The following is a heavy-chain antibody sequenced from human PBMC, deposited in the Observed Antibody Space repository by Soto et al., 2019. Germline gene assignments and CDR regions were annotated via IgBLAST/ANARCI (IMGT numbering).Heavy chain of an antibody. Sequence: GASVKVSCKASGYTFTSYYMHWVRQAPGQGLEWMGIINPSGGSTSYAQKFQGRVTMTRDTSTSTVYMELSSLRSEDTAVYYCARGGVLRYFDWSPPDAFDIWDQGTMVTVSS. CDR3: ARGGVLRYFDWSPPDAFDI. D-gene: IGHD3-9*01. CDR1: GYTFTSYY. CDR2: INPSGGST. J-gene: IGHJ3*02. V-gene: IGHV1-46*03.